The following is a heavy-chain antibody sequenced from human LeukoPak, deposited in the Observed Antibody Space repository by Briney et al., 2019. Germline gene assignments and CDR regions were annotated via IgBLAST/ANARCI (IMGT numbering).Heavy chain of an antibody. D-gene: IGHD3-9*01. Sequence: GGSLRLSCAASGFTFSSYWMSWVRQAPGKGLEWVANIKQDGSEKYYVDSVKGRFTISRDNAKNSLYLQMNSLRAEDTAVYYCARDAEYDILTGYEYYFDYWGQRTLVTVSS. J-gene: IGHJ4*02. V-gene: IGHV3-7*01. CDR3: ARDAEYDILTGYEYYFDY. CDR2: IKQDGSEK. CDR1: GFTFSSYW.